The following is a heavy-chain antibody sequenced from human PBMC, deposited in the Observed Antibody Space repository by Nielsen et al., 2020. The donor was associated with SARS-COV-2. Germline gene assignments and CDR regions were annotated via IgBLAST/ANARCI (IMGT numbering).Heavy chain of an antibody. Sequence: GGSLRRSCGAAGSTFSNIAMSWVRQAPGKGLAWVSTTGVSSGGTYYADSLKGRFTISRDNPKNTLYLQMNSLGADDTAIYYCTRRVAGGTMDVWGQGTTVAVSS. V-gene: IGHV3-23*01. D-gene: IGHD6-19*01. CDR2: TGVSSGGT. CDR1: GSTFSNIA. CDR3: TRRVAGGTMDV. J-gene: IGHJ6*02.